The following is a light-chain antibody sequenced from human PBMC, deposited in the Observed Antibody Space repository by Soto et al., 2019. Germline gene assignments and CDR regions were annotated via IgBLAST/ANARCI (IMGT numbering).Light chain of an antibody. CDR3: SSFTTSRTMV. J-gene: IGLJ2*01. V-gene: IGLV2-14*03. Sequence: QSVLTQPASVSGSPGQSITISCTGTSSDVGAYNYVSWYRHHPGKAPKLMIYDVNNRPSGVSNRFSGSKSGNTASLTISGLQAEDEADYYCSSFTTSRTMVFGGGTKLTVL. CDR1: SSDVGAYNY. CDR2: DVN.